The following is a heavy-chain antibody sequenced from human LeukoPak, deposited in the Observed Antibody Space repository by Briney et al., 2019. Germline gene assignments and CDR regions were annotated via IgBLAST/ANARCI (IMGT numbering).Heavy chain of an antibody. CDR2: ISGSGGST. Sequence: GGSLSLSCAASGFTFSSYAMSWVRQAPGEGLEWVSAISGSGGSTYYADSVKGRFTISRDNSKNTLYLQMNSLRAEDVDEYYCAKGVDCSGASGYTGDAFDIWGQGTMVTVSS. V-gene: IGHV3-23*01. CDR1: GFTFSSYA. J-gene: IGHJ3*02. CDR3: AKGVDCSGASGYTGDAFDI. D-gene: IGHD2-2*02.